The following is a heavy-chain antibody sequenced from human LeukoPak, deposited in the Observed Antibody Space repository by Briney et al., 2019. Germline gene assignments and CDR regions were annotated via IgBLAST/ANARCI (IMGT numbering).Heavy chain of an antibody. V-gene: IGHV4-31*03. CDR3: ARDPFGDAFDI. Sequence: SQTLSLTCTVSGGSISSGDYYWSWIRQHPGKGLEWIGYIYYSGSTYYNPSLKSRVTISVDTSKNQFSLKLSSVTAADTAVYYCARDPFGDAFDIWGQGTMVTVSS. CDR2: IYYSGST. J-gene: IGHJ3*02. CDR1: GGSISSGDYY. D-gene: IGHD3-10*01.